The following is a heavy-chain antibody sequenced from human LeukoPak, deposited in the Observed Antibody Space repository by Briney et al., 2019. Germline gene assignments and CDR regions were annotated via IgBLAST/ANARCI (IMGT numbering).Heavy chain of an antibody. CDR3: AREAYYDCSGSLDY. Sequence: PGESLRLSCAASGFKFSTYAMSWVRQAPGKGLERVSCINGRGVSTYYADSVKGRFTISRDNSKNTLYLHMSSLRADDTAIYYCAREAYYDCSGSLDYWGQGTLVTVSS. D-gene: IGHD3-22*01. CDR2: INGRGVST. V-gene: IGHV3-23*01. CDR1: GFKFSTYA. J-gene: IGHJ4*02.